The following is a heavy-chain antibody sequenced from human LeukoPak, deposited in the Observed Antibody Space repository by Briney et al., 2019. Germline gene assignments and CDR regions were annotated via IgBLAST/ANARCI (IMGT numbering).Heavy chain of an antibody. CDR1: GGSISSGDYY. CDR3: ARVPLAAAGNLYGMDV. D-gene: IGHD6-13*01. J-gene: IGHJ6*02. Sequence: SETLSLTCTVSGGSISSGDYYWSWVRQPPGKGLEWIVYIYYSGSTYYNPSLKSRVTISVDTSKNQFSLKLSSVTAADTAVYYCARVPLAAAGNLYGMDVWGQGTTVTVSS. V-gene: IGHV4-30-4*01. CDR2: IYYSGST.